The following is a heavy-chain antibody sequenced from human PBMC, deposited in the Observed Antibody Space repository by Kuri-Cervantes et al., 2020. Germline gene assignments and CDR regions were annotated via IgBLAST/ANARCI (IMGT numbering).Heavy chain of an antibody. CDR1: GGSISSGDYY. D-gene: IGHD6-19*01. CDR3: ARVGSGCDY. CDR2: IYYSGST. V-gene: IGHV4-30-4*08. J-gene: IGHJ4*02. Sequence: SVSGGSISSGDYYWNWIRQPPGKGLEWIGYIYYSGSTYYNPSLRSRVTISVDSSKNQFSLKLSSVTAADTAVYYCARVGSGCDYWGQGTLVTVSS.